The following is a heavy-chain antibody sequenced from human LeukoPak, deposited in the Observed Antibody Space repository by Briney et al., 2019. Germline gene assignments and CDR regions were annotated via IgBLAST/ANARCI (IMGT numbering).Heavy chain of an antibody. J-gene: IGHJ4*02. CDR2: INWNGGST. Sequence: PGGSLRLSCAASGFTFDDYGMSWVRQAPGNGLEWVSGINWNGGSTGYADSVKGRFTISRDNAKNSLYLQMNSLRAEDTALYYCATGQHKSYYYDSSGGEDPDYWGQGTLVTVSS. D-gene: IGHD3-22*01. V-gene: IGHV3-20*04. CDR1: GFTFDDYG. CDR3: ATGQHKSYYYDSSGGEDPDY.